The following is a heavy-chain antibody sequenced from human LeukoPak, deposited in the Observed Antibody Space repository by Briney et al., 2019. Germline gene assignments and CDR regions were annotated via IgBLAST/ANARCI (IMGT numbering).Heavy chain of an antibody. Sequence: SETLSPTCTVSGGSIINYYWSWIRQPAGTGLEWVGRIYVTGSTIYNPSLQSRLSMSVDTSKNQFSLRLTSVTAADTAVYYCARLKYYDSTGYSPGYYMDVWGKGITDTVSS. V-gene: IGHV4-4*07. CDR3: ARLKYYDSTGYSPGYYMDV. J-gene: IGHJ6*03. D-gene: IGHD3-22*01. CDR1: GGSIINYY. CDR2: IYVTGST.